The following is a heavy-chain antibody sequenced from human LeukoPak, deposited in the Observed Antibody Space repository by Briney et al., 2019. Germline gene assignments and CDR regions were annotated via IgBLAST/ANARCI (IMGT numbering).Heavy chain of an antibody. CDR3: ARAPEGITIFGVVIIGYFDY. D-gene: IGHD3-3*01. Sequence: KTPETLSLTCTVSGGSISSGGYYWSWIRQPPGKGLEWIGYIYHSGSTYYNPSLKSRVTISVDRSKNQFSLKLSSVTAADTAVYYCARAPEGITIFGVVIIGYFDYWGQGTLVTVSS. CDR2: IYHSGST. CDR1: GGSISSGGYY. J-gene: IGHJ4*02. V-gene: IGHV4-30-2*01.